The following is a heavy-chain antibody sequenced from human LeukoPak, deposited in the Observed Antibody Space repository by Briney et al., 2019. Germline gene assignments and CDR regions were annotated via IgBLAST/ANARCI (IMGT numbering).Heavy chain of an antibody. CDR1: GYTFTSYY. CDR3: ARDRAGYCSGGSCYSELHYFDY. CDR2: INPSGGST. D-gene: IGHD2-15*01. V-gene: IGHV1-46*01. J-gene: IGHJ4*02. Sequence: GASVKVSCKASGYTFTSYYMHWVRQAPGRGLEWMGIINPSGGSTSYAQKFQGRVTMTRDTSTSTVYMELSSLRSEDTAVYYCARDRAGYCSGGSCYSELHYFDYWGQGTLVTVSS.